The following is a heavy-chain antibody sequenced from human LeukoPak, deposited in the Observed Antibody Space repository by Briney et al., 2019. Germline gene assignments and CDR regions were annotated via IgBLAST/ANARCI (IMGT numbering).Heavy chain of an antibody. Sequence: GGALRLSCAASGFTFSSYWMSWVRQAPGKGLMWVSQINSDGSATSCADPVKGRCTISRDNAKNMLYLEMNSLRVEDTAVYFCTRDHGLDVWGQGTTVTVSS. J-gene: IGHJ6*02. CDR3: TRDHGLDV. CDR1: GFTFSSYW. CDR2: INSDGSAT. V-gene: IGHV3-74*01.